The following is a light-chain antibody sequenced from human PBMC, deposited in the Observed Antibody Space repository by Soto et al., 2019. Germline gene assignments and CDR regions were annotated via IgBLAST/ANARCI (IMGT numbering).Light chain of an antibody. CDR1: QTINRW. V-gene: IGKV1-5*03. CDR2: EAS. Sequence: DIQMTQSPSTLSASVGDRVTSTCRASQTINRWLAWHQQKPGKAPKLLIYEASSLESGVPSRFGGSGSGTEFTLIIISLHPDDFATNYCQQYNSYPCTFGQGTKVEIK. J-gene: IGKJ1*01. CDR3: QQYNSYPCT.